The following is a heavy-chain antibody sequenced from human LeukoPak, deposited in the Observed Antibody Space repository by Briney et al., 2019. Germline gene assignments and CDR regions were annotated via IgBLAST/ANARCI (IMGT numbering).Heavy chain of an antibody. CDR2: IIPIFGTA. V-gene: IGHV1-69*13. J-gene: IGHJ4*02. Sequence: GASVKVSCKASGGTFSSYAISWARQAPGQGLEWMGGIIPIFGTANYVQKFQGRVTITADESTSTAYMELSSLRSEDTAVYYCARSPLRSGNSAFDYWGQGTLVTVSS. CDR1: GGTFSSYA. CDR3: ARSPLRSGNSAFDY. D-gene: IGHD4-23*01.